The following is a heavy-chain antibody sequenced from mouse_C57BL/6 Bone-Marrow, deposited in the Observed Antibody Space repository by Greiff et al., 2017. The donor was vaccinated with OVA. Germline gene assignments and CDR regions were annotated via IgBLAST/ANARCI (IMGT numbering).Heavy chain of an antibody. V-gene: IGHV1-4*01. J-gene: IGHJ3*01. Sequence: QVQLQQSGAELARPGASVKMSCKASGYTFTSYTMHWVKQRPGQGLEWIGYINPSSGYTKYNQKFKDKATLTADKSSSTAYMQLSSLTSEDSAVYYCAREGTYDYGGFAYWGQGTLVTVSA. CDR2: INPSSGYT. CDR1: GYTFTSYT. D-gene: IGHD2-4*01. CDR3: AREGTYDYGGFAY.